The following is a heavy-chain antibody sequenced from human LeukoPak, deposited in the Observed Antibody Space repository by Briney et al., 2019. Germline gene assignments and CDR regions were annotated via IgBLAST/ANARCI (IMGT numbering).Heavy chain of an antibody. Sequence: PGGSLRLSCAASGFTFSSYSMNWVRQAPGKGLEWVSSISSSSSYIYYADSVKGRFTISRDNAKNSLYLQMNSLRAEYTAVYYCARDPGRPIFGAIGGYWGQGTLVTVSS. J-gene: IGHJ4*02. CDR1: GFTFSSYS. V-gene: IGHV3-21*01. CDR3: ARDPGRPIFGAIGGY. CDR2: ISSSSSYI. D-gene: IGHD3-3*01.